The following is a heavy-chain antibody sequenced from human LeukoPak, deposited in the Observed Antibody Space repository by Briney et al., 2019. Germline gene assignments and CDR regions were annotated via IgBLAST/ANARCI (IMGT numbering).Heavy chain of an antibody. D-gene: IGHD6-6*01. CDR1: GYSFTSYW. J-gene: IGHJ2*01. CDR2: IYPGDSDT. V-gene: IGHV5-51*01. Sequence: GESLKISCKGSGYSFTSYWIGWVRQMPGKGLEWMGIIYPGDSDTRYSPSFQGQVTISADKSINTAFVQWSSLKAPDTAIYYCARRTPEYTNRWYFDLWGRGTLVTVSS. CDR3: ARRTPEYTNRWYFDL.